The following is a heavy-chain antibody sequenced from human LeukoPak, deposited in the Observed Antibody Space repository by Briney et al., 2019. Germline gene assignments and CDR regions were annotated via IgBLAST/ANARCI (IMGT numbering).Heavy chain of an antibody. Sequence: PGGSLRFSCVASGFPFSSYWMTWFPQAPGKGLKWGANIKQDGSKKSYVDSVKGRFTISRDNAKNSLYLQMNSLRAEDTAIYYCTRVGYIDEGIDYWGQGTLVTVSS. V-gene: IGHV3-7*04. CDR1: GFPFSSYW. D-gene: IGHD5-24*01. CDR2: IKQDGSKK. J-gene: IGHJ4*02. CDR3: TRVGYIDEGIDY.